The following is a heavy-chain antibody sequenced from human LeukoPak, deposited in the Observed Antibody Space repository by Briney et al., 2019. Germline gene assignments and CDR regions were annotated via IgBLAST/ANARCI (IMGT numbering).Heavy chain of an antibody. V-gene: IGHV4-59*08. CDR2: IHYSGTT. D-gene: IGHD6-19*01. J-gene: IGHJ3*02. CDR1: GGSIIGFY. Sequence: SETLSLTCTVSGGSIIGFYWSWIRQPPGKGLEYIGYIHYSGTTHYNPSLRSRVTISVDTSKNQFSLKLSSVTAADTAVYYCARHVQWTHIDAFDIWGQGTMVTVSS. CDR3: ARHVQWTHIDAFDI.